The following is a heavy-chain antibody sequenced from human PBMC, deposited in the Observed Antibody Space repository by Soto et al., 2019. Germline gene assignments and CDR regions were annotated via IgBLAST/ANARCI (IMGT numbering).Heavy chain of an antibody. D-gene: IGHD4-17*01. J-gene: IGHJ4*02. Sequence: EVQLVESGGGLVKPGGSLRLSCAASGFTFSSYSMNWVRQAPGKGLEWVASITSSGYYIYYADSVKDRFTISRDNARDSLYLKMNSLRAEDTAVYYCARAYGDSTSCGYWGQGTLVTVSS. CDR3: ARAYGDSTSCGY. CDR2: ITSSGYYI. CDR1: GFTFSSYS. V-gene: IGHV3-21*01.